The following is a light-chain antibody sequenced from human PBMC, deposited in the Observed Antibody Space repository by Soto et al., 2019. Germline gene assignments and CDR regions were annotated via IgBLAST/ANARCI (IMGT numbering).Light chain of an antibody. J-gene: IGKJ2*01. CDR3: QQRSNWTRGT. Sequence: EIVLTQSPATLSLSPGERATLSCRASQSVSSYLAWYQQKPCQAPRLLIYDAYNRATGIPARFSGSGSGTDFTHNISSLEPEDFAVYYWQQRSNWTRGTFGQGTKLEIE. CDR2: DAY. V-gene: IGKV3-11*01. CDR1: QSVSSY.